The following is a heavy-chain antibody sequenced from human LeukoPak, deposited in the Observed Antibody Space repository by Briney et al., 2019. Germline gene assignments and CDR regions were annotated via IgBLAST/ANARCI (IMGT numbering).Heavy chain of an antibody. D-gene: IGHD5/OR15-5a*01. CDR2: IYSGGST. Sequence: GGSLRLSCAASGFTVSSNYMSWVRQAPGKGLEWVSVIYSGGSTYYADSVKGRFTISRDNSKNTLYLQMNSLRAEDTAVYYCARSTYPRPLFDYWGQGTLVTVSS. V-gene: IGHV3-53*01. CDR3: ARSTYPRPLFDY. CDR1: GFTVSSNY. J-gene: IGHJ4*02.